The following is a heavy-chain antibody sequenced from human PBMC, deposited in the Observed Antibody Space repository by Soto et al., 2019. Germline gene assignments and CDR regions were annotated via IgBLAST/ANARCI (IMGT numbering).Heavy chain of an antibody. CDR3: AREGAAPYYYYGMDV. D-gene: IGHD6-6*01. J-gene: IGHJ6*02. CDR2: IYYSGST. CDR1: GGSISSGGYF. Sequence: QVQLQESGPGLVKPSQTLSLTCTVSGGSISSGGYFWSWIRQHPGKGLEWIGFIYYSGSTYYTPSLKSRVTISVATSKNQFSLKLSSVTAADTAVYYCAREGAAPYYYYGMDVWGQGTTVTVSS. V-gene: IGHV4-31*03.